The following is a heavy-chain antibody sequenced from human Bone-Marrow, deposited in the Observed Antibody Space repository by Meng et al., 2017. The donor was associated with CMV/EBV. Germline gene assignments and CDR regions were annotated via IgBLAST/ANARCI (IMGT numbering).Heavy chain of an antibody. D-gene: IGHD1-7*01. J-gene: IGHJ5*02. CDR1: GGSISSGDYY. CDR3: ARETSYNWNSKDNWIDP. CDR2: IYYSGST. V-gene: IGHV4-30-4*08. Sequence: LRLSCTVSGGSISSGDYYWSWIRQPPGKGLEWIGYIYYSGSTYYNPSLKSRVTISVDTSKNQFSLKLSSVTAADTAVYYCARETSYNWNSKDNWIDPWGQGTLVTVSS.